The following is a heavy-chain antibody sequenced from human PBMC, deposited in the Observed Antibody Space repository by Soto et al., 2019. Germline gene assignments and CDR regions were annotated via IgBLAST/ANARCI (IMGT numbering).Heavy chain of an antibody. V-gene: IGHV3-30-3*01. J-gene: IGHJ3*02. CDR3: ARGGGGNDAFDI. CDR2: ISYDGSNK. D-gene: IGHD1-1*01. Sequence: LRLSCAASGFTFSSYSMHWVRQAPGKGLGWVAVISYDGSNKYYADSVKGRFTISRDNSKNTLYLQMNSLRAEDTAVYYCARGGGGNDAFDIWGQGTMVTVSS. CDR1: GFTFSSYS.